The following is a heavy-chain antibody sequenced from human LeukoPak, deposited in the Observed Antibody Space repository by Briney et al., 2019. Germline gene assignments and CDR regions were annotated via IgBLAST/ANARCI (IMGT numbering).Heavy chain of an antibody. CDR3: ARGKQLGVYDAFDI. D-gene: IGHD6-13*01. J-gene: IGHJ3*02. CDR1: GYTFTGYY. V-gene: IGHV1-2*02. CDR2: INPNSGGT. Sequence: ASVKVSCTASGYTFTGYYMHWVRQAPGQGLEWMGWINPNSGGTNYAQKFQGRVTMTRDTSISTAYMELSRLRSDDAAVYYCARGKQLGVYDAFDIWGQGTMVTVSS.